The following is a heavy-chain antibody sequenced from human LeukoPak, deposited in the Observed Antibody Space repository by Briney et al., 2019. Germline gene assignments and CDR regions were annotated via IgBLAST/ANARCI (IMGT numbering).Heavy chain of an antibody. V-gene: IGHV1-18*01. CDR2: ISADNGDT. J-gene: IGHJ6*03. D-gene: IGHD4-23*01. CDR3: ARDLPRRESNSFYFYAYYMDV. CDR1: GYSFTSYG. Sequence: SVMVSCKASGYSFTSYGISWVRQAPGQGLEWVGWISADNGDTTNAQKVQGRVTMTTDTSTSTASMELRSLRFDDTAVYYCARDLPRRESNSFYFYAYYMDVWGKGTTVIVS.